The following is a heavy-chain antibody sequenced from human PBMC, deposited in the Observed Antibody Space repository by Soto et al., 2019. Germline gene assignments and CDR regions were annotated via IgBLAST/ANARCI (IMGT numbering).Heavy chain of an antibody. D-gene: IGHD1-26*01. CDR1: GFTFSSYA. CDR3: AKVSLGATTITDYYYYGLDV. J-gene: IGHJ6*02. Sequence: EVQLLESGGGLVQPGGSLRLSCAASGFTFSSYAMSWVRQAPGKGLEWVSAISGSGGSTYSADSVKGRVTISRDNSKNTLYLQMNSLRAEDTAVYYCAKVSLGATTITDYYYYGLDVWGQGTTVTVSS. CDR2: ISGSGGST. V-gene: IGHV3-23*01.